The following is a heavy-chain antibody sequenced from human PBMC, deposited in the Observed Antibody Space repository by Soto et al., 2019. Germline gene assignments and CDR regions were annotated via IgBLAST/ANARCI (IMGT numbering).Heavy chain of an antibody. CDR2: IYYTGST. V-gene: IGHV4-39*01. J-gene: IGHJ1*01. CDR3: ATVWFGESQH. Sequence: QLQLQESGPGLVKPSETLSLTCTVSGGAISTSYYWGWIRQPPGKGLEWIGSIYYTGSTYYNPSLKSRVTISVHTYKHQFSLKLSSVAAADTAVYYCATVWFGESQHWGQGTLVTVSS. CDR1: GGAISTSYY. D-gene: IGHD3-10*01.